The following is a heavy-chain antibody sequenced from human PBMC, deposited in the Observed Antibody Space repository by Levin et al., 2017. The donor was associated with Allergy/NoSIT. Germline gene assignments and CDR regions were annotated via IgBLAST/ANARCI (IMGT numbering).Heavy chain of an antibody. D-gene: IGHD2-15*01. CDR3: AAIPYCSGGSCSYQGFDY. V-gene: IGHV1-58*02. CDR2: IVVGSGNT. Sequence: GASVKVSCKASGFTFTSSAMQWVRQARGQRLEWIGWIVVGSGNTNYAQKFQERVTITRDMSTSTAYMELSSLRSEDTAVYYCAAIPYCSGGSCSYQGFDYWGQGTLVTVSS. CDR1: GFTFTSSA. J-gene: IGHJ4*02.